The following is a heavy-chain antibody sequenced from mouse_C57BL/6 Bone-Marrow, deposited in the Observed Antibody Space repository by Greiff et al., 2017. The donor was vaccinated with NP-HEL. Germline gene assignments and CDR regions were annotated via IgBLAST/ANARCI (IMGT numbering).Heavy chain of an antibody. CDR3: ARRNYYGSSYYAMDY. CDR1: GFSLSTSGMG. V-gene: IGHV8-12*01. Sequence: QVTLKVSGPGILQSSQTLSLTCSFSGFSLSTSGMGVSWIRQPSGKGLEWLAHIYWDDDTRSTPSLKSRLTISKDTSRNQVFLKINSVDTADTATYYCARRNYYGSSYYAMDYWGQGASVTVSS. CDR2: IYWDDDT. J-gene: IGHJ4*01. D-gene: IGHD1-1*01.